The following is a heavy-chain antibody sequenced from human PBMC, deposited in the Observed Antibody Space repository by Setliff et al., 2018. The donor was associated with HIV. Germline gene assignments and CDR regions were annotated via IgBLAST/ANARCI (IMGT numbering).Heavy chain of an antibody. V-gene: IGHV4-39*07. Sequence: SETLSLTCDVSGDLIRNSYYYWAWIRQSPGRGLEWIGSIYHSGSTNYSPSLKSRVTISVDKSKNQFSLKLTSVTAADTAVYYCASWGAGSNSGFDYWGRGTLVTVSS. CDR2: IYHSGST. D-gene: IGHD3-16*01. CDR1: GDLIRNSYYY. J-gene: IGHJ4*02. CDR3: ASWGAGSNSGFDY.